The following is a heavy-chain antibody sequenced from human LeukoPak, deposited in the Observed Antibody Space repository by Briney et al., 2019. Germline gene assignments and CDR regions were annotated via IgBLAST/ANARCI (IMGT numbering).Heavy chain of an antibody. CDR1: GYIFTGYY. D-gene: IGHD2-2*01. J-gene: IGHJ6*03. CDR3: AREGLVPAAKTYYMDV. CDR2: INPNSGGT. Sequence: ASVKVSCKASGYIFTGYYMHWVRQAPGQGLEWMGWINPNSGGTNYARKFQGRVTMTRDTSISTAYMELSRLRSDDTAVYYCAREGLVPAAKTYYMDVWGKGTTVTISS. V-gene: IGHV1-2*02.